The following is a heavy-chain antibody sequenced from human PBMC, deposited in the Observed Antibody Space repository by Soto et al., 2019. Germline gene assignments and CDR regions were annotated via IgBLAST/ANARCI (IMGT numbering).Heavy chain of an antibody. J-gene: IGHJ4*02. Sequence: QVQLVESGGGVVQPGGSLRLSCAASGFTFSSYGMHWVRQAPGKGLEWVAVISYDGSNKYYADSVKGRFTISRDNSKNTVYLQMNSLRAEDTAVYYCALLYLDAGVDYWGQGTLVTVSS. CDR3: ALLYLDAGVDY. CDR1: GFTFSSYG. D-gene: IGHD3-16*01. V-gene: IGHV3-30*03. CDR2: ISYDGSNK.